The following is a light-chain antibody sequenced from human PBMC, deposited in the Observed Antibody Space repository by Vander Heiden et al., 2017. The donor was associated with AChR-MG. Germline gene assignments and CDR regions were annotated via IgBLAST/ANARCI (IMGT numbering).Light chain of an antibody. CDR2: DAS. CDR3: QQRSNWPRT. CDR1: QSVSSY. V-gene: IGKV3-11*01. J-gene: IGKJ5*01. Sequence: EIALYTSPATLSLSPGERATLSCRASQSVSSYLAWYQQKPGQAPRLLIYDASNRATGIPARFSGSGSGTDFTLTISSLEPEDFAVYYCQQRSNWPRTFGQGTRVEIK.